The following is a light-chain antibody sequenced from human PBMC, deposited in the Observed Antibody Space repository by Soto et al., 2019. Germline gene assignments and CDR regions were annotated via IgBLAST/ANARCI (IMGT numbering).Light chain of an antibody. CDR2: GAS. J-gene: IGKJ1*01. CDR1: QTISSN. V-gene: IGKV3-15*01. CDR3: QQYNAWPGT. Sequence: EIVMTRFPATLSVSPGQRATLSCRASQTISSNLAWYQQKPGQAPRLLIYGASTRATGIPARFSGSGSGTHFTLTISSLQSEDFGTYYCQQYNAWPGTFGQGTKV.